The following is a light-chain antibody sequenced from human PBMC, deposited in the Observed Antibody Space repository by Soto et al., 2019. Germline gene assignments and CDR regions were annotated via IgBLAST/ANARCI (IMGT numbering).Light chain of an antibody. Sequence: IQMTNSPSTLSASLGDRVTITCGAIHSISIWFGWYQQKPLKSPKLLIYDASSLESGVPTRFSSSGSGTEFTLTSSSLQPDDFATYYCQQNNSYWTFGQGTKVDIK. CDR2: DAS. V-gene: IGKV1-5*01. CDR3: QQNNSYWT. J-gene: IGKJ1*01. CDR1: HSISIW.